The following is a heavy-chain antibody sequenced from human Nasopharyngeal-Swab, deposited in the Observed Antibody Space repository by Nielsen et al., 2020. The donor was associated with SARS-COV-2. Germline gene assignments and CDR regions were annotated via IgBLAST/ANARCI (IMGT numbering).Heavy chain of an antibody. D-gene: IGHD2-2*01. V-gene: IGHV1-18*01. J-gene: IGHJ3*02. CDR3: ARVVPRGAFDI. CDR2: ISAYNGNT. CDR1: GYTFTSYD. Sequence: ASVKVSCKASGYTFTSYDINWVRQATGQGLEWMGWISAYNGNTNYAQNLQGRVTMTTDTSASTAYMELRSLRSDDTAVYYCARVVPRGAFDIWGQGTMVTVS.